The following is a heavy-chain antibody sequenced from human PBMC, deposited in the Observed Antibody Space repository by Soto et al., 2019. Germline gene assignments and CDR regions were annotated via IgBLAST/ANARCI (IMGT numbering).Heavy chain of an antibody. CDR2: IVVGSGNT. CDR3: AATIVVVDTPNYYYYGMDV. Sequence: SVKVSCKASGFTFTSSAVQWVRQARGQRLEWIGWIVVGSGNTNYAQKFQERVTITRDMSTSTAYMELSSLRSEDTAVYYCAATIVVVDTPNYYYYGMDVWAKGPRSPSP. J-gene: IGHJ6*02. D-gene: IGHD3-22*01. CDR1: GFTFTSSA. V-gene: IGHV1-58*01.